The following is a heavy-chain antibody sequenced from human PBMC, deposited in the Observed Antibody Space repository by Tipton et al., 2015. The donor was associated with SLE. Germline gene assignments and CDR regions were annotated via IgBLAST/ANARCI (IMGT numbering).Heavy chain of an antibody. Sequence: TLSLTCSVSTYSISNGHYWAWVRQPPGKGLEWIGTVYHTGNTYYNPSLKSRVTMSVDTSKNQFSLKLSSVTAADTAVYYCARELAGGFDYWGQGTLVTVSS. CDR3: ARELAGGFDY. J-gene: IGHJ4*02. CDR2: VYHTGNT. V-gene: IGHV4-38-2*02. CDR1: TYSISNGHY. D-gene: IGHD3-10*01.